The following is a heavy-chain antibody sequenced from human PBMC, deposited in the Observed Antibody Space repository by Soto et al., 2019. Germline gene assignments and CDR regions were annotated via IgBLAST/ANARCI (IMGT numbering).Heavy chain of an antibody. CDR2: IYYSGST. J-gene: IGHJ4*02. Sequence: QVQLQESDPGLVKPSQTLSLTCTVSGGSISSGGYYWSWIRQHPGKGLEWIGYIYYSGSTYYNPSLKSRVTISVDTSKNQFSLKLSSVTAADTAVYYCARDAPYYDFWSGYSELHYFDYWGQGTLVTVSS. V-gene: IGHV4-31*03. CDR1: GGSISSGGYY. CDR3: ARDAPYYDFWSGYSELHYFDY. D-gene: IGHD3-3*01.